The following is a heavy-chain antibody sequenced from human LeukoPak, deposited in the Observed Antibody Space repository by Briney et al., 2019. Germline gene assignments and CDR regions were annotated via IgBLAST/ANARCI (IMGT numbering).Heavy chain of an antibody. CDR3: ATTYYYGSGSSVEFDP. V-gene: IGHV4-59*08. CDR1: GGSISSYY. CDR2: ICYSGST. D-gene: IGHD3-10*01. J-gene: IGHJ5*02. Sequence: PSETLSLTCTVSGGSISSYYWSWIRQPPGKGLEWIGYICYSGSTNYNPSLKSRVTISVDTSKNQFSLKLSSVTAADTAVYYCATTYYYGSGSSVEFDPWGQGTLVTVSS.